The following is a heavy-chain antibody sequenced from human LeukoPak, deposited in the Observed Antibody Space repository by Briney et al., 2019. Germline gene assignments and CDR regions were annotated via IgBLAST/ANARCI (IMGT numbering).Heavy chain of an antibody. CDR1: GGTFSSYA. CDR3: ARATYYYDSSGYSFSY. Sequence: SVKVSCKDSGGTFSSYAISWVRQAPGQGLEWMGGIIPIFGTANYAQKFQGRVTITADESTSTAYMELSSLRSEDAAVYYCARATYYYDSSGYSFSYWGQGTLVTVSS. CDR2: IIPIFGTA. J-gene: IGHJ4*02. V-gene: IGHV1-69*01. D-gene: IGHD3-22*01.